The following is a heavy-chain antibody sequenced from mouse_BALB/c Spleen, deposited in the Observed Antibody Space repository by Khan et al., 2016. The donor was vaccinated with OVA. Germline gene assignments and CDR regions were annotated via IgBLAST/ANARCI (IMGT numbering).Heavy chain of an antibody. J-gene: IGHJ3*01. CDR1: GFTFTNYG. CDR2: INTYTGEP. CDR3: ARTNGNYWFAY. D-gene: IGHD2-1*01. Sequence: QIQLVQSGPELKKPGETVKISCKASGFTFTNYGMNWVKQAPGKGLKWMGWINTYTGEPTYADDFKGRFAFSLETSASTAYLQLNNLNTEDTPTYFCARTNGNYWFAYWGQGTLVTVSA. V-gene: IGHV9-3-1*01.